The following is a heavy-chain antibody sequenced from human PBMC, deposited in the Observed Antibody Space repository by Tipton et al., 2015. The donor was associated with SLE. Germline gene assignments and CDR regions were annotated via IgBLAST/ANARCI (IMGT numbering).Heavy chain of an antibody. CDR1: GGSISSYY. CDR3: VRDPRSLQWYFDY. Sequence: LRLSCTVSGGSISSYYWSWIRQPPGKGLEWIGYIYYSGSTNYNPSLKSRVTISVDTSKNQFSLKLSSVTAADTAVYYCVRDPRSLQWYFDYWGKGLLVSVSS. CDR2: IYYSGST. D-gene: IGHD3-3*01. J-gene: IGHJ4*02. V-gene: IGHV4-59*01.